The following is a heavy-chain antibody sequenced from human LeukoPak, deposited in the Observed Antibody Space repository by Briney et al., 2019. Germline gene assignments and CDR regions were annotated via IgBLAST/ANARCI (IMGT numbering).Heavy chain of an antibody. J-gene: IGHJ4*02. D-gene: IGHD3/OR15-3a*01. V-gene: IGHV4-30-2*01. Sequence: SETLSLTCTVSGGSISSGGYYWSWIRQPPGKGLEWIGYIYHSGSAYYNPSLKSRVTISVDRSKNQFSLKLSSVTAADTAVYYCARAHDLWYYFDYWGQGTLVTVSS. CDR2: IYHSGSA. CDR3: ARAHDLWYYFDY. CDR1: GGSISSGGYY.